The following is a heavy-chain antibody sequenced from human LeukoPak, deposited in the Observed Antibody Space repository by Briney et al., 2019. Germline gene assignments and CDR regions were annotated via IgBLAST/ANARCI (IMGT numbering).Heavy chain of an antibody. CDR3: ARVDDGSYTALDY. V-gene: IGHV1-2*02. CDR1: GYTFTGYF. CDR2: INPNSGGT. J-gene: IGHJ4*02. D-gene: IGHD3-10*01. Sequence: ASVKVSCKASGYTFTGYFMHWVRQAPGQGLEWMGWINPNSGGTNFAQKFQGRVTMTRDTSISTVYMELSWLRSDDTAVYYCARVDDGSYTALDYWGQGTLVSVSS.